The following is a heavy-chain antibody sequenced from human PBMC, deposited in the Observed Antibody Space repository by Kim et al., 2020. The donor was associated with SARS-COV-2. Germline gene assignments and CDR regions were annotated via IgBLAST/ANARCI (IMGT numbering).Heavy chain of an antibody. J-gene: IGHJ5*02. Sequence: SVKVSCKASGGTFSSYAISWVRQAPGQGLEWMGGIIPIFGTANYAQKFQGRVTITADESTSTAYMELSSLRSEDTAVYYCAREGCSSTSCYGISGNWFDPWGHGTLVTVSS. CDR2: IIPIFGTA. CDR1: GGTFSSYA. V-gene: IGHV1-69*13. D-gene: IGHD2-2*01. CDR3: AREGCSSTSCYGISGNWFDP.